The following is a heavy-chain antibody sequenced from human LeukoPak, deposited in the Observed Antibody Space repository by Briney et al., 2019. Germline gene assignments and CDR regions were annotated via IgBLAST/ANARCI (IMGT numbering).Heavy chain of an antibody. CDR1: GYTFSTYG. Sequence: RASVKVSCKSSGYTFSTYGISWVRQAPGRGLEWMGWINTYNGNTKYTQKFQSRVTMTTDTSTSTAYMELRSLRSDDTAVYYCAKGEQWLIEGRRWEHFQYWGQGTLVTVSS. V-gene: IGHV1-18*04. J-gene: IGHJ1*01. D-gene: IGHD6-19*01. CDR3: AKGEQWLIEGRRWEHFQY. CDR2: INTYNGNT.